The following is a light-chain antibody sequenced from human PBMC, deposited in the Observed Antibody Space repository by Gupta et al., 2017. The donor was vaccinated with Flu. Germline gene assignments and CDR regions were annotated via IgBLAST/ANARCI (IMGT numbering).Light chain of an antibody. J-gene: IGKJ2*03. CDR3: HERRNWPPNYS. Sequence: ETVLTQSPATLSLLPGERVTLSCRASQSLDTYLAWYQQKPGQAPRLVIYDASRRATDIPARFSGRGFGTEFTLTISSLEPEDFAIYYCHERRNWPPNYSFGQGTKLEMK. V-gene: IGKV3-11*01. CDR1: QSLDTY. CDR2: DAS.